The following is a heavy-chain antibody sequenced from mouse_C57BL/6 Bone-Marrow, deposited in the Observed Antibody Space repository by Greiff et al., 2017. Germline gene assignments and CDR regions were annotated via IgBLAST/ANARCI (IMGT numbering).Heavy chain of an antibody. V-gene: IGHV5-6*01. CDR2: ISSGGSYT. CDR1: GFTFSSYG. J-gene: IGHJ3*01. D-gene: IGHD1-1*01. Sequence: DVQLVESGGDLVKPGGSLKLSCAASGFTFSSYGMSWVRQTPDKRLEWVATISSGGSYTYYPDSVKGRFTISRDNAKHTLYLQMSSLKSEDTAMYYCTRAYYYGSWFAYWGQGTLVTVSA. CDR3: TRAYYYGSWFAY.